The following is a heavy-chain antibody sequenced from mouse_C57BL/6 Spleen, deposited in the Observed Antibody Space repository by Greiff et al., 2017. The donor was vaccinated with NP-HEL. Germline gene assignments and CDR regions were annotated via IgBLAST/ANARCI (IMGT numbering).Heavy chain of an antibody. CDR1: GYTFTDYE. CDR3: TRGAFTTVDY. D-gene: IGHD1-1*01. J-gene: IGHJ2*01. Sequence: VQLQQSGAELVRPGASVTLSCKASGYTFTDYEMHWVKQTPVHGLEWIGAIDPETGGTAYNQKFKGKAILTADKSSSTAYMELRSLTSEDSAVYYCTRGAFTTVDYWGQGTTLTVSS. CDR2: IDPETGGT. V-gene: IGHV1-15*01.